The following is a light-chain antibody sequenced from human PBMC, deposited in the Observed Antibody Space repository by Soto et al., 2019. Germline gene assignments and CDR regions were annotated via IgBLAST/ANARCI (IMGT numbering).Light chain of an antibody. CDR3: QQRSNWPRT. J-gene: IGKJ1*01. CDR1: QRVRSNF. V-gene: IGKV3-11*01. CDR2: GAS. Sequence: IRLTQSPFTLSMSPAERATLSCTASQRVRSNFLAWYQQKPGQAPRLLIYGASNRATGIPARFSGSGSGTDFTLTISSLEPEDFAVYYCQQRSNWPRTFGQGTKVDIK.